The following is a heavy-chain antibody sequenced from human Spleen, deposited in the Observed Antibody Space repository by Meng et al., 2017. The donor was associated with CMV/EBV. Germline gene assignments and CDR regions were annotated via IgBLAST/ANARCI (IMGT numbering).Heavy chain of an antibody. Sequence: GSLSLTCTVSGGSISSSSYYWGWIRQPPGKGLEWIGSIYYSGSTYYNPSLKSRVTISVDTSKNQFSLQLSSVTPEDTAMYYCARIYCSSTMCYAHAVDIWGQGTMVTVSS. V-gene: IGHV4-39*01. J-gene: IGHJ3*02. CDR3: ARIYCSSTMCYAHAVDI. CDR1: GGSISSSSYY. CDR2: IYYSGST. D-gene: IGHD2-2*01.